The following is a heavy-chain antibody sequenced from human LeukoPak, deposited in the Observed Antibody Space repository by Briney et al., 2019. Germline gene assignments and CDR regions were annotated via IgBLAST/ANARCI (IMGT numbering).Heavy chain of an antibody. Sequence: GGSLRLSCAASGFTFSSYAMSWVRPAPGKGLEWVSAISGSGGSTYYADSVKGRFTISRDNSKNTLYLQMNSLRAEDTAVYYCAKHRGSSFIYSVDSWGQGTLVTVSS. CDR1: GFTFSSYA. CDR3: AKHRGSSFIYSVDS. V-gene: IGHV3-23*01. CDR2: ISGSGGST. J-gene: IGHJ4*02. D-gene: IGHD6-6*01.